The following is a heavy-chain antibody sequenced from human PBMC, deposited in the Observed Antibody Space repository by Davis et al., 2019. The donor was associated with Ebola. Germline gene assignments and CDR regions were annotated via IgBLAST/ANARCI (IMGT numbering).Heavy chain of an antibody. V-gene: IGHV3-30-3*01. D-gene: IGHD3-3*01. CDR3: ARSALPITIFGVVPDY. CDR1: GFTFSSYA. J-gene: IGHJ4*02. CDR2: ISYDGSNK. Sequence: PGGSLRLSCAASGFTFSSYAMHWVRQAPGKGLEWVAVISYDGSNKYYADSVKGRFTISRDNSKNTLYLQMNSLRAEDTAVYYCARSALPITIFGVVPDYWGQGTLVTVSS.